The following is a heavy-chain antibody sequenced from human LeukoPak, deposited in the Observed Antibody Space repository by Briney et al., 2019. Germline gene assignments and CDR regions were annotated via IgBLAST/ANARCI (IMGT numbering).Heavy chain of an antibody. J-gene: IGHJ4*02. D-gene: IGHD2-8*01. V-gene: IGHV3-33*01. CDR1: GFTFSSYG. CDR3: ARDPMADFDY. Sequence: GGSLRLSCAASGFTFSSYGIHWVRQAPGKGLEWVAVIWYDGSNKYYADSVKGRFTISRDNSKNRLFLQMNSLRTEDTAVYYCARDPMADFDYWGQGALVTVSS. CDR2: IWYDGSNK.